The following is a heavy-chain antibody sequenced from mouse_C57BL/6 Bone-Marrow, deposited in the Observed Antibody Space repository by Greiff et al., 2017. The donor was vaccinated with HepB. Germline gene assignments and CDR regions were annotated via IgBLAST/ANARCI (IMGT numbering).Heavy chain of an antibody. Sequence: DVMLVESGEGLVKPGGSLKLSCAASGFTFSSYAISWVRQTPEKRLEWVAYISSGGDYIYYADTVKGRFTISRDNARNTLYLQMSSLKSEDTAMYYCTRDRPYYYGSSWYFDVWGTGTTVTVSS. CDR1: GFTFSSYA. D-gene: IGHD1-1*01. CDR3: TRDRPYYYGSSWYFDV. J-gene: IGHJ1*03. V-gene: IGHV5-9-1*02. CDR2: ISSGGDYI.